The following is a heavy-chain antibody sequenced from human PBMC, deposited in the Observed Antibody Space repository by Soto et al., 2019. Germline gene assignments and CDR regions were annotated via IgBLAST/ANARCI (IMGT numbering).Heavy chain of an antibody. CDR1: GYTFTSYG. CDR3: ARAWHKGLRFLEWATWSKTGYYGMDV. Sequence: EASVKVSCKASGYTFTSYGISWVRQAPGQGLEWMGWISANNGNTNYAQKFQGRVTMTTNTSTSTAYMELSSLRSEDTAVYYCARAWHKGLRFLEWATWSKTGYYGMDVWGQGTTVTVSS. D-gene: IGHD3-3*01. V-gene: IGHV1-18*01. J-gene: IGHJ6*02. CDR2: ISANNGNT.